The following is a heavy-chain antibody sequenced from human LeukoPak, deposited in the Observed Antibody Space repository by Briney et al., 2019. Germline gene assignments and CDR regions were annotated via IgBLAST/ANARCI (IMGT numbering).Heavy chain of an antibody. Sequence: ASVKVSCKASGYTFTSYGISWVRQAPGQGLEWMGWISAYNGNTNYALKLQGRVTMTTDTSTSTAYMELRSLRSDDTAVYYCASGSYSSGWFTADDAFDIWGQGTMVTVSS. CDR1: GYTFTSYG. J-gene: IGHJ3*02. V-gene: IGHV1-18*01. CDR2: ISAYNGNT. D-gene: IGHD6-19*01. CDR3: ASGSYSSGWFTADDAFDI.